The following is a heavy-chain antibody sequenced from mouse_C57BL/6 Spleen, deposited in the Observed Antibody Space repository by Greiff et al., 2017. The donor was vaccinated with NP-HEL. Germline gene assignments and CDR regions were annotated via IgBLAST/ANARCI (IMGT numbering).Heavy chain of an antibody. Sequence: EVKVEESGGGLVQPGGSMKLSCAASGFTFSDAWMDWVRQSPEKGLEWVAEIRNKANNHATYYAESVKGRFTISRDDSKSSVYLQMNSLRAEDTGIYYCTNYYGSSSPYAMDYWGQGTSVTVSS. V-gene: IGHV6-6*01. D-gene: IGHD1-1*01. CDR2: IRNKANNHAT. J-gene: IGHJ4*01. CDR1: GFTFSDAW. CDR3: TNYYGSSSPYAMDY.